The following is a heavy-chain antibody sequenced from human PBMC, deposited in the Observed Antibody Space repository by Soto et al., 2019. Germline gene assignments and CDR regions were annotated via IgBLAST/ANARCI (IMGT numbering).Heavy chain of an antibody. CDR3: AADWSNRPFDF. Sequence: QMQLVQSGPEVKKPGTSVKVSCKASGFTLTSADVQWVRQTRGQRLEWIGWIVGGSGSTNYAKQFQGRLAITRDMSTSTVYMELSSLSSEDTAVYYCAADWSNRPFDFWGQGTLVTVSS. V-gene: IGHV1-58*01. CDR1: GFTLTSAD. D-gene: IGHD3-3*01. J-gene: IGHJ4*02. CDR2: IVGGSGST.